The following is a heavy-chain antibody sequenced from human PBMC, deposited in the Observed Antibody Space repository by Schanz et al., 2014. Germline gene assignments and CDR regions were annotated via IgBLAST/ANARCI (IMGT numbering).Heavy chain of an antibody. V-gene: IGHV3-33*08. J-gene: IGHJ4*02. D-gene: IGHD3-16*01. Sequence: QVQLVESGGGVVQPGRSLRLSCGASGFTFSDYGTHWVRQAPGKGLEWVAVVCYDGSKKYYADSVKGRFTISRDNAKNSLYLQMNSLRAEDTAVYYCARDYAGFDCWGQGTLVTVSS. CDR2: VCYDGSKK. CDR3: ARDYAGFDC. CDR1: GFTFSDYG.